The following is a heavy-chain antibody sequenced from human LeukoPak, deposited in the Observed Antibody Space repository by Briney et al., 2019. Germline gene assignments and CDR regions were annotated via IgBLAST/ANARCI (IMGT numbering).Heavy chain of an antibody. CDR1: GFTFTTYW. V-gene: IGHV3-7*01. J-gene: IGHJ4*02. CDR2: IKQDGSEK. D-gene: IGHD3-10*01. CDR3: ARSLWFGEFDY. Sequence: GESLRLSCAASGFTFTTYWMNWVRQAPGKGLEWVANIKQDGSEKYYVDSVKGRFTISRDNAKNSLYLQMNSLRAEDTAVYYCARSLWFGEFDYWGQGTLVTVSS.